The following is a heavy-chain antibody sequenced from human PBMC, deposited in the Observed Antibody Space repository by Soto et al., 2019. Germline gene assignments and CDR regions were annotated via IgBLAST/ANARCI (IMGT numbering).Heavy chain of an antibody. J-gene: IGHJ4*02. V-gene: IGHV3-23*01. Sequence: GGSLRLSCAASGFTFSSYAMSWVRQAPGKGLEWVSAISGSGGSTYYADSVKGQFTISRDNSKSTLYLQMNSLRAEDTAVYYCAHFDWFIDYWGQGTLVTVSS. CDR1: GFTFSSYA. D-gene: IGHD3-9*01. CDR3: AHFDWFIDY. CDR2: ISGSGGST.